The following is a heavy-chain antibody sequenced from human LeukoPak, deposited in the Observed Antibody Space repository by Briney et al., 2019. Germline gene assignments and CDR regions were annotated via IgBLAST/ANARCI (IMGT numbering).Heavy chain of an antibody. CDR2: IYWDDDK. V-gene: IGHV2-5*02. Sequence: SGPTLVRPTQTLTLTCTFSGFSLDTAGVGVGWIRQPPGKALEWLALIYWDDDKRYSPSLKSRLTITKDTSKNQVVLTMTNMDPVDTATYYCAHRLSLGLYYYGSGMNWFDPWGQGTLVTVSS. CDR3: AHRLSLGLYYYGSGMNWFDP. D-gene: IGHD3-10*01. J-gene: IGHJ5*02. CDR1: GFSLDTAGVG.